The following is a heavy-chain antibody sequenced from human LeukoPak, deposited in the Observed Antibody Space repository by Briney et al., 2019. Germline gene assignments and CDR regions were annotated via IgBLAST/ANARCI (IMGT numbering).Heavy chain of an antibody. CDR3: ARAKPRYSSGHLYYFDY. J-gene: IGHJ4*02. V-gene: IGHV1-46*01. CDR2: INPSGDST. D-gene: IGHD6-19*01. CDR1: GYTFTSYY. Sequence: GASVKVSCKASGYTFTSYYMHWVRQAPGQGLEWMGIINPSGDSTSYAQKFQGRVTMTRGMSTSTAYMELRSLRSDDTAVYYCARAKPRYSSGHLYYFDYWGQGTLVTVSS.